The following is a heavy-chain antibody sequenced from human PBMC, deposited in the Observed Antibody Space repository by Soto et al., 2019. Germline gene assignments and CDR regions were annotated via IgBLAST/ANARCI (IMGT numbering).Heavy chain of an antibody. J-gene: IGHJ6*02. D-gene: IGHD4-17*01. CDR3: ARDRDYGDYGMDV. CDR1: GFTFSSYG. Sequence: QVQLVESGGGVVQPGRSLRLSCAASGFTFSSYGMHWVRQAPGKGLEWVAVIWYDGSNKYYADSVKGRFTISRDNSKNTLYLQMNSLRAEATAVYYCARDRDYGDYGMDVWGQGTTVTVSS. CDR2: IWYDGSNK. V-gene: IGHV3-33*01.